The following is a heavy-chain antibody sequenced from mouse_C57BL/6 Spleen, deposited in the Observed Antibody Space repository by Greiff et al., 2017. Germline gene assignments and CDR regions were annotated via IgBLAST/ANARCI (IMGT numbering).Heavy chain of an antibody. J-gene: IGHJ4*01. V-gene: IGHV1-52*01. CDR3: ARTGDDDVVSYYYAMDY. CDR2: IDPSDSET. Sequence: QVQLQQPGAELVRPGSSVKLSCKASGYTFTSYWMHWVKQRPIQGLEWIGNIDPSDSETHYNQKFKDKATLTVDKSSSTAYMQLSSLTSEDSAVYYCARTGDDDVVSYYYAMDYWGQGTSVTVSS. CDR1: GYTFTSYW. D-gene: IGHD2-4*01.